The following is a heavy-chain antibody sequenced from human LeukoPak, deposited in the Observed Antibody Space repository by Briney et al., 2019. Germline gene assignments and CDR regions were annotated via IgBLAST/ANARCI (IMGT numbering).Heavy chain of an antibody. CDR2: ISGDGGST. Sequence: PGGSLRLSCAASGFTFDDYAMHWVRQAPGKGLEWVSLISGDGGSTYYADSVKGRFTISRDNSKNSLYLQMNSLRTEDTALYYCAPLLGYCSGGSCLADWGQGTLVTVSS. D-gene: IGHD2-15*01. J-gene: IGHJ4*02. CDR1: GFTFDDYA. CDR3: APLLGYCSGGSCLAD. V-gene: IGHV3-43*02.